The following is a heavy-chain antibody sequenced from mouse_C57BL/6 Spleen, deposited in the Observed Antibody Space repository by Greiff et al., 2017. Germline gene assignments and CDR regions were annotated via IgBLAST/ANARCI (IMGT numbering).Heavy chain of an antibody. V-gene: IGHV5-15*01. CDR2: ISNLAYSI. D-gene: IGHD1-1*01. J-gene: IGHJ1*03. Sequence: EVQGVESGGGLVQPGGSLKLSCAASGFTFSDYGMAWVRQAPRKGPEWVAFISNLAYSIYYADTVTGRFTISRENAKNTLYLEMSSLRSEDTAMYYCAREGHYYGSSYEYFDVWGTGTTVTVSS. CDR3: AREGHYYGSSYEYFDV. CDR1: GFTFSDYG.